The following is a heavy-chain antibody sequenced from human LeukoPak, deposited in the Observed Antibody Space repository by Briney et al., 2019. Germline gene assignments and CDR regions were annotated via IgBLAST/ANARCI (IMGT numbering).Heavy chain of an antibody. CDR1: GYTFTDYY. V-gene: IGHV1-2*02. CDR3: AREGPIVVVPKSSYCYMGV. CDR2: SNANSGGI. J-gene: IGHJ6*03. Sequence: ASVKVSCKASGYTFTDYYIHWVRQAPGQGPEWMGWSNANSGGINCAQKFQGRLTMTRDTSISTAYMDLTSLTSDDTAVYYCAREGPIVVVPKSSYCYMGVWGKGTTVTVSS. D-gene: IGHD2-15*01.